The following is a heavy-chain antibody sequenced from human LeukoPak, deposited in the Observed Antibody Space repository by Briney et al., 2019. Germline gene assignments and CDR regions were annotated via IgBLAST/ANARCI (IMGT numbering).Heavy chain of an antibody. J-gene: IGHJ4*02. CDR2: IYYSGST. Sequence: SETLSLTCTVSGGSISSSSYYWGWIRQPPGKGLEWIGSIYYSGSTYYNPSLKSRVTISVDTSKNQFSLKLSSVTAADTAVYYCARHDHFIGGRPYSSSWYGGALDYWGQGTLVTVSS. CDR3: ARHDHFIGGRPYSSSWYGGALDY. D-gene: IGHD6-13*01. CDR1: GGSISSSSYY. V-gene: IGHV4-39*01.